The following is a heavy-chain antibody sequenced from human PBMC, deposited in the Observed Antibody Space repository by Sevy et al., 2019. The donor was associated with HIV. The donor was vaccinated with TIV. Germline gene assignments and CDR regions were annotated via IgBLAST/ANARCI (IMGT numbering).Heavy chain of an antibody. CDR1: GFSFYTYA. D-gene: IGHD6-19*01. J-gene: IGHJ4*02. CDR2: ITDNGAKT. Sequence: GGSLGLSCPTSGFSFYTYAMTWVRQAPGKGLEWVASITDNGAKTFYADSVKGRFTISRDNSQSTLFLHMNSLRGDDTAVYFCAKTEYPSGWFYWGQGTLVTVSS. V-gene: IGHV3-23*01. CDR3: AKTEYPSGWFY.